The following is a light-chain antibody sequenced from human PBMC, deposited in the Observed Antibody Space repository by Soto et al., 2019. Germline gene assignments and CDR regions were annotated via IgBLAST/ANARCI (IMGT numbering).Light chain of an antibody. J-gene: IGKJ2*01. Sequence: VMTQSPDTLSLSPGESASLSCRASQSVRTYLAWFQQKPGQAPRLLIYGASARAPGVPARFSGRGSGTEFTLTISNLQSEDFAIYYCQHYNSNPMYTFGQGTRLEMK. V-gene: IGKV3-15*01. CDR3: QHYNSNPMYT. CDR1: QSVRTY. CDR2: GAS.